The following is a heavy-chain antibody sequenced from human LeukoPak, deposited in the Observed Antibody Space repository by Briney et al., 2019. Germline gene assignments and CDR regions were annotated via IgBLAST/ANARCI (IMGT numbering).Heavy chain of an antibody. J-gene: IGHJ5*02. Sequence: SETLSLTCTVSGGSISSGSYYWSWIRQPAGKGLEWIGRIYSSGSTNYNPSLKSRVTISVDTSKNQFSLKLSSVTAADTAVYYCARKSPGGRTNWFDPWGQGTLVTVSS. CDR1: GGSISSGSYY. V-gene: IGHV4-61*02. CDR3: ARKSPGGRTNWFDP. CDR2: IYSSGST. D-gene: IGHD3-10*01.